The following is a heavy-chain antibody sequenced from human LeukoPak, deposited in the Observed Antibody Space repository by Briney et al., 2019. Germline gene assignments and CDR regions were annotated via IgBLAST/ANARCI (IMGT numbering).Heavy chain of an antibody. CDR2: IHSSGST. D-gene: IGHD3-9*01. CDR1: GGSLSGHF. J-gene: IGHJ4*02. Sequence: PSDTLSLTCTVSGGSLSGHFWSWFRRPPGKGLENIGYIHSSGSTNYNPSYKSRVTVSLEMSKNQFPLSLSSVTAADTAVYYCARDPGDTDWYNFDFWGQGILVTVSS. V-gene: IGHV4-59*11. CDR3: ARDPGDTDWYNFDF.